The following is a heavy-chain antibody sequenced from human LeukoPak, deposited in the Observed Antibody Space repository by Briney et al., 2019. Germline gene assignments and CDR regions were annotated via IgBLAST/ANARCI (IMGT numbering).Heavy chain of an antibody. CDR3: ARRLRDIVATKPCYYYYMDV. V-gene: IGHV4-39*01. Sequence: SETLSLTCTVSGVSISSSSYYWGWFRQPPGKGLEWMGSSYYSGGTYYNPSLKSRVTISVDTSNSQFSLKLSPVTAADTAVYDCARRLRDIVATKPCYYYYMDVWGKGTTVTISS. D-gene: IGHD5-12*01. CDR2: SYYSGGT. J-gene: IGHJ6*03. CDR1: GVSISSSSYY.